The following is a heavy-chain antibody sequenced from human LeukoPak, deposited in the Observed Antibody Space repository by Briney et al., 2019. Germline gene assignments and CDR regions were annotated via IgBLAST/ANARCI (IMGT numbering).Heavy chain of an antibody. CDR1: GFTFDDYA. V-gene: IGHV3-9*01. J-gene: IGHJ6*03. Sequence: PGGSLRLSCAASGFTFDDYAMHWVRQAPGKGLEWVSGISWNSGSIGYADSVKGRFTISRDNAKNSLYLQMNSLRAEDTAVYYCARDRYSSGWYTLYYYYYYMDVWGKGTTVTISS. CDR3: ARDRYSSGWYTLYYYYYYMDV. CDR2: ISWNSGSI. D-gene: IGHD6-19*01.